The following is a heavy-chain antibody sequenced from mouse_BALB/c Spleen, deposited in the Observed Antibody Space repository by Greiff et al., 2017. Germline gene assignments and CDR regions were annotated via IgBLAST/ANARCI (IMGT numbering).Heavy chain of an antibody. CDR3: NTITTVDY. CDR1: GFNIKDYY. D-gene: IGHD1-1*01. J-gene: IGHJ2*01. V-gene: IGHV14-4*02. CDR2: IDPENGDT. Sequence: VQLKESGAELVRSGASVKLSCTASGFNIKDYYMHWVKQRPEQGLEWIGWIDPENGDTEYAPKFQGKATMTADTSSNTAYLQLSSLTSEDTAVYYCNTITTVDYWGQGTTLTVSS.